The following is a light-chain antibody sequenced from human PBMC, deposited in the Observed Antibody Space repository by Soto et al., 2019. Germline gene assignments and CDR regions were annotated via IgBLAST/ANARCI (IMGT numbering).Light chain of an antibody. CDR2: SAS. V-gene: IGKV1-39*01. Sequence: DIPRTQCPSSLSASVWDRVTIICRASQLITTYFNWYRQKSGKAPEVPMYSASTMQSGVQSRFGGGGSETDFTPTIIGLQSDDFATYYCKQNNSYPWTFGQGTKG. CDR1: QLITTY. J-gene: IGKJ1*01. CDR3: KQNNSYPWT.